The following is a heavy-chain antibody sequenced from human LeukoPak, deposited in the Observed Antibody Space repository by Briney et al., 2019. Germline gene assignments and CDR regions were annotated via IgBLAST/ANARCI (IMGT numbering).Heavy chain of an antibody. CDR3: ARDLYGDHANGY. Sequence: GGSLRLSCAASGXTFSIYTMNWVRQAPGKGLEWVSSITSSSYIYYSDSVKGRFTISRDNAKNSLYLQMNSLRAEDTAVYYCARDLYGDHANGYWGQGTLVTVSS. V-gene: IGHV3-21*01. J-gene: IGHJ4*02. CDR1: GXTFSIYT. CDR2: ITSSSYI. D-gene: IGHD4-17*01.